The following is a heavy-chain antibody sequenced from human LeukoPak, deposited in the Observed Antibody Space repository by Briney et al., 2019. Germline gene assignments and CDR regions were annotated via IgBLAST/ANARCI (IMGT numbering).Heavy chain of an antibody. D-gene: IGHD3-10*01. CDR2: IYYSGST. Sequence: SETLSLTCTVSGGSISSGGYYWSWIRQHPGKGLEWIGYIYYSGSTYYNPSLKSRVTISVDTSKNQFSLKLSSVTAADTAVYYCARSGRDDDYEYYFDYWGQGTLVTVSS. V-gene: IGHV4-31*03. CDR1: GGSISSGGYY. CDR3: ARSGRDDDYEYYFDY. J-gene: IGHJ4*02.